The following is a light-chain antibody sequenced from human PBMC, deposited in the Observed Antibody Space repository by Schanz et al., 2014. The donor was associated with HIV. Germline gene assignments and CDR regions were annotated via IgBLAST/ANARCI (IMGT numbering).Light chain of an antibody. V-gene: IGLV2-14*03. CDR2: DAI. J-gene: IGLJ2*01. Sequence: QSALTQPASVSGSPGQSITISCTGTSSDVGGYNYVSWYQQHPGKAPRLLIYDAINRPPGVSDRFSGSRSGDMASLIISGLQPDDEADYYCCSFTSRRTLFGGGTKLTVL. CDR1: SSDVGGYNY. CDR3: CSFTSRRTL.